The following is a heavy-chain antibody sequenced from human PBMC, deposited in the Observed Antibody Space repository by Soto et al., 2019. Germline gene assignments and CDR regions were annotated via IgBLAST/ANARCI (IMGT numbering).Heavy chain of an antibody. J-gene: IGHJ4*02. D-gene: IGHD6-19*01. V-gene: IGHV1-2*04. Sequence: ASVKVSCKASGYTFTGYYMHWVRQAPGQGLEWMGWINPNSGGTNYAQKFQGWVTMTRDTSISTAYMELSRLRSDDTAVYYCASGSVAGHLLPDYWGQGTLVTVSS. CDR2: INPNSGGT. CDR3: ASGSVAGHLLPDY. CDR1: GYTFTGYY.